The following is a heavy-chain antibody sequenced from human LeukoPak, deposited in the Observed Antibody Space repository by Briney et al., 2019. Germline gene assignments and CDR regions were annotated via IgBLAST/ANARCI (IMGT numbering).Heavy chain of an antibody. V-gene: IGHV3-23*01. D-gene: IGHD3-22*01. CDR2: ISGSGGTT. CDR3: AKGKYYDSSGYTYFDS. J-gene: IGHJ4*02. CDR1: GFTFSSYG. Sequence: PGGSLRLSCAASGFTFSSYGMNWVRQAPGKGLEWVSDISGSGGTTNYADSVKGRFTISRDNSKNTLYLQMNSLRAEDTALYYCAKGKYYDSSGYTYFDSWGQGTLVTVSS.